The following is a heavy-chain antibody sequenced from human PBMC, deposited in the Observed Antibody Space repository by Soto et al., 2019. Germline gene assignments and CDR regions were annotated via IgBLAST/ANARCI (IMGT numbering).Heavy chain of an antibody. Sequence: ASVKVSCKASGYTFTSYYMHWVRQAPGQGLEWMGIINPSGGSTSYAQKFQGRVTMTRDTSTSTVYMELSSLRSEDTAVYYCAREVGETIFGVVRYYGKDVWGQGTTVTVSS. V-gene: IGHV1-46*01. CDR1: GYTFTSYY. CDR2: INPSGGST. D-gene: IGHD3-3*01. J-gene: IGHJ6*02. CDR3: AREVGETIFGVVRYYGKDV.